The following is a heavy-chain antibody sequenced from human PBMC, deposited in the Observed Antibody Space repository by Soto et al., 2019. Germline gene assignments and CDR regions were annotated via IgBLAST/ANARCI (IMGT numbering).Heavy chain of an antibody. D-gene: IGHD6-13*01. V-gene: IGHV3-30*18. J-gene: IGHJ6*02. Sequence: QVLLVESGGGVVQPGRSLRLSCAASGFTFSSYGMHWVRQAPGKGLEWVAVISHDGSNKYYADSVKGRFTISRDNSKNTLYLQMNSLRAEDTAVYYCAKAKYSSSWYSYGMDVWGQGTTVTVSS. CDR2: ISHDGSNK. CDR1: GFTFSSYG. CDR3: AKAKYSSSWYSYGMDV.